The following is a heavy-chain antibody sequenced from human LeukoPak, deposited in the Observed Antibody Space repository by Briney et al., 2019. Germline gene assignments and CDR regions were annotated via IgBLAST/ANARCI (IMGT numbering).Heavy chain of an antibody. CDR3: ARQFGGNSEFDY. CDR2: IYPDDSDT. J-gene: IGHJ4*02. CDR1: GYRFNAYW. D-gene: IGHD4-23*01. V-gene: IGHV5-51*01. Sequence: PGESLKISCKGSGYRFNAYWIAWVRQMPGKGLEWMGIIYPDDSDTRYSPSFQGQVTISADKSVRTAYLQWSSLKASDTAMYYCARQFGGNSEFDYWGQGTLVTVSS.